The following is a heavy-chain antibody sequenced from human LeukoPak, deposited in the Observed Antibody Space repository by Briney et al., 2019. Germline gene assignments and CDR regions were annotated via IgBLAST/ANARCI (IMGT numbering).Heavy chain of an antibody. CDR3: AKAGVGATVYYFGY. CDR2: ISGSGGST. V-gene: IGHV3-23*01. D-gene: IGHD1-26*01. Sequence: GGSLRLSCAASGFTFSSYAMSWLRPAPGEGLQRVSAISGSGGSTHYADSVKGRFTISRDNSKNTLYLQMNSLRAEDTAVYYCAKAGVGATVYYFGYWGQGTLVTVSS. J-gene: IGHJ4*02. CDR1: GFTFSSYA.